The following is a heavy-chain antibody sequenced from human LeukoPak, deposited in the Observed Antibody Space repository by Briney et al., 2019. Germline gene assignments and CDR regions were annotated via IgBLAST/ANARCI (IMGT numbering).Heavy chain of an antibody. D-gene: IGHD5-12*01. Sequence: GGSLRLSCAASGFTFRSYGMHWVRQAPGKGLEWVAVISYDGSNKYYADSVKGRFTISRDNSKNTLYVQMNSLRVEDTAVYYCAKEGGYEGPTDYWGQGTLVTVSS. V-gene: IGHV3-30*18. CDR3: AKEGGYEGPTDY. J-gene: IGHJ4*02. CDR2: ISYDGSNK. CDR1: GFTFRSYG.